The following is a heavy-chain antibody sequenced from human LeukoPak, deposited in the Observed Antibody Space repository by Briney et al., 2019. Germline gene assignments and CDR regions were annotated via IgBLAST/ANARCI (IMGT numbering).Heavy chain of an antibody. D-gene: IGHD3-22*01. J-gene: IGHJ4*02. CDR2: INSDGSST. CDR3: ARAPHYYDSSGYYY. CDR1: GFTFSSYA. V-gene: IGHV3-74*01. Sequence: GGSLRLSCAASGFTFSSYAMSWVRQAPGKGLVWVSRINSDGSSTSYADSVKGRFTISRDNAKNTLYLQMNSLRAEDTAVYYCARAPHYYDSSGYYYWGQGTLVTVSS.